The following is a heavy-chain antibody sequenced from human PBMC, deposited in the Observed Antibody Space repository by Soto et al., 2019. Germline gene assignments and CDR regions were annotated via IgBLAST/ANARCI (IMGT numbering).Heavy chain of an antibody. CDR1: GFTFSDYY. V-gene: IGHV3-11*06. D-gene: IGHD3-22*01. Sequence: AGVSLRLSCAASGFTFSDYYMSWIRQAPGKGLEWVSYISSSSSYTNYADSVKGRFTISRDNAKNSLYLQMNSLRAEDTAVYYCERDDRYDSSGLDAFDIWGQGTMVTVS. J-gene: IGHJ3*02. CDR3: ERDDRYDSSGLDAFDI. CDR2: ISSSSSYT.